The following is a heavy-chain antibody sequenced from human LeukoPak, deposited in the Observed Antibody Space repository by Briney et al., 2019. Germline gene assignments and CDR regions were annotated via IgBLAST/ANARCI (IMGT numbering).Heavy chain of an antibody. J-gene: IGHJ3*02. CDR3: ATGAYCGGDCFDAFDI. CDR1: GASISSYY. V-gene: IGHV4-4*07. CDR2: IYTSGST. Sequence: SETLSLTCTVSGASISSYYWNWIRQPAGKGLEWIGRIYTSGSTDYNPFLKSRVTMSVDSSKNQFSLKLSSVTAADTAAYYCATGAYCGGDCFDAFDIWGQGTMVTISS. D-gene: IGHD2-21*01.